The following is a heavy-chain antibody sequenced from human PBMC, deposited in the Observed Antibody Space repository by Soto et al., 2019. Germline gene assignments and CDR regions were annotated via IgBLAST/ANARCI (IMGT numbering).Heavy chain of an antibody. J-gene: IGHJ2*01. Sequence: QVQLVESGGGVVQPGRSLRLSCAASGFTFSSYAMHWVRQAPGKGLEWVAVISYDGSNKYYADSVKGRFTISRDNSKNTLYLQMNSLRAEDTAVYYCVRVPYGGPPLWYFDLWGRGTLVTVSS. D-gene: IGHD4-17*01. CDR1: GFTFSSYA. V-gene: IGHV3-30-3*01. CDR2: ISYDGSNK. CDR3: VRVPYGGPPLWYFDL.